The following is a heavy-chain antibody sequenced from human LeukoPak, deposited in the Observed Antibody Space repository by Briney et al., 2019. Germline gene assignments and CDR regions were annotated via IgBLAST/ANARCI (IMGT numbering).Heavy chain of an antibody. V-gene: IGHV4-34*01. CDR2: INHSGST. CDR3: ASRPYNMGFDP. Sequence: SETLSLTCAVYGGSFSGYYWSWIRQPPGKGLEWIGEINHSGSTNYNPSLKSRVTISVDTSKNQFSLKLSSVTTADTAVYYCASRPYNMGFDPWGQGTLVTVSS. D-gene: IGHD3-10*01. CDR1: GGSFSGYY. J-gene: IGHJ5*02.